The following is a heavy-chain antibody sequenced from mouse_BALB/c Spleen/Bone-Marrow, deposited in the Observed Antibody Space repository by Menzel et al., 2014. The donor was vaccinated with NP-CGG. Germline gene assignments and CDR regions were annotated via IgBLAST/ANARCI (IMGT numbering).Heavy chain of an antibody. Sequence: EVHLVESGGGLAQPGGSLRLSCATSGFTFTDYYMSWVRQPPGKALEWLGFSRNKANGYTTEYSASVKGRFTISRDNSQSILYLQMNTLRAEDSATYYCARDINYDIYWYFDAWGAGTTVTVSS. CDR3: ARDINYDIYWYFDA. CDR2: SRNKANGYTT. V-gene: IGHV7-3*02. CDR1: GFTFTDYY. J-gene: IGHJ1*01. D-gene: IGHD2-4*01.